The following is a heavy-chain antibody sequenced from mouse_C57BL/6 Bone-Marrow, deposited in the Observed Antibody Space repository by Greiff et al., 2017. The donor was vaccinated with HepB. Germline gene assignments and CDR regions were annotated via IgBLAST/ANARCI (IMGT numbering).Heavy chain of an antibody. D-gene: IGHD2-5*01. J-gene: IGHJ2*01. Sequence: VQLQQPGAELVKPGASVKLSCKASGYTFTSYWMHWVKQRPGQGLEWIGLIHPNSGSTNYNEKFKSKATLTVDKSSSTAYMQLSSLTSEDSAVYYCARHYSNYVNYMDYWGQGTTVTVSS. CDR3: ARHYSNYVNYMDY. CDR1: GYTFTSYW. CDR2: IHPNSGST. V-gene: IGHV1-64*01.